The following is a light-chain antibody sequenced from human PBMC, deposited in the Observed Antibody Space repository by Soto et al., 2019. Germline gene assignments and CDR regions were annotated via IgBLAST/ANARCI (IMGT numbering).Light chain of an antibody. J-gene: IGKJ5*01. CDR3: QPSYSTPIT. CDR2: AAS. CDR1: QSISSY. V-gene: IGKV1-39*01. Sequence: DIQMTQSPSSLSASVGDRVTITCRASQSISSYLNWYQQKPGKAPKLLIYAASSLQSGVPSRFSGSGSGTDFNLTISSLQPEDFATYYCQPSYSTPITFGQGTRPEIK.